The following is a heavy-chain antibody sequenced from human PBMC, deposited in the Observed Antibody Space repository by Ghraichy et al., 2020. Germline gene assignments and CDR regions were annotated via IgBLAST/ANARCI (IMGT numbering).Heavy chain of an antibody. V-gene: IGHV3-74*01. J-gene: IGHJ5*02. CDR3: ARDKPHNWFDP. CDR2: INNDGSST. CDR1: GFTFSSYW. Sequence: GGSLRLSCAASGFTFSSYWMHWVRQAPGKGLVWVSRINNDGSSTTYADSVKGRFTISRDNAKNMVYLQMNSLRAEDTAVYYCARDKPHNWFDPWGQGTLVTVSS.